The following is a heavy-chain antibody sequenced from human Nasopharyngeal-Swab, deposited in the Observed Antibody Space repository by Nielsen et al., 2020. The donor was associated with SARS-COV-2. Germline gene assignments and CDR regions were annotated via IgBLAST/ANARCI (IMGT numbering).Heavy chain of an antibody. CDR1: GFTFSSYA. V-gene: IGHV3-30-3*01. D-gene: IGHD1-26*01. CDR2: ISYDGSNK. Sequence: GSLRLSCAASGFTFSSYAMHWVRQAPGKGLEWVAVISYDGSNKYYADSVKGRFTISRDNSKNTLYLQMNSLRAEDTAVYYCARASGSYPQGYWGQGTLVTVSS. J-gene: IGHJ4*02. CDR3: ARASGSYPQGY.